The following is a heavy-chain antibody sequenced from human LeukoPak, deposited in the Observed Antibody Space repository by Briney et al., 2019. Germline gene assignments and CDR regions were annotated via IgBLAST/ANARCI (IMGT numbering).Heavy chain of an antibody. CDR1: GGSIGSYY. CDR2: IYYSGST. V-gene: IGHV4-59*01. Sequence: SETLSLTCTVSGGSIGSYYWSWIRQPPGKGLEWIGYIYYSGSTNYNPSLKSRVTISVDTSKNQFSLKLSSVTAADTAVYYCASGNRADDYWCQGTLVTVSS. D-gene: IGHD1-14*01. J-gene: IGHJ4*02. CDR3: ASGNRADDY.